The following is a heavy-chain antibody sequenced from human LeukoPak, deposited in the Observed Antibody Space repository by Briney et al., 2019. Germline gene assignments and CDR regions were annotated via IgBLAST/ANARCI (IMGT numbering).Heavy chain of an antibody. CDR1: GYSISSGYY. CDR3: ARGLRQLVRSWHY. Sequence: SETLSLTCFVSGYSISSGYYWGWIRQPPGKGLEWIGSIYHSGSTYYNPSLKSRVTISVDTSKNQFSLKLSSVTAADTAVYYCARGLRQLVRSWHYWGQGTLVTVSS. J-gene: IGHJ4*02. CDR2: IYHSGST. D-gene: IGHD6-6*01. V-gene: IGHV4-38-2*02.